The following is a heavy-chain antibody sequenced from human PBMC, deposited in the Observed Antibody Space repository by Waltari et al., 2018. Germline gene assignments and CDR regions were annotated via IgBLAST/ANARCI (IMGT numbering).Heavy chain of an antibody. CDR1: GFTFSNYE. J-gene: IGHJ6*03. V-gene: IGHV3-48*03. Sequence: EVQVVESGGGLVQPGGSLRLSCAASGFTFSNYEMNWVRQAPGKGLELISYISNSGDNMYYADSVQGRFTVSRDNAQNSLYLQMDSLRAEDTAVYYCARPSTEYYYYYYYMDVWGKGTTVTVS. CDR2: ISNSGDNM. CDR3: ARPSTEYYYYYYYMDV.